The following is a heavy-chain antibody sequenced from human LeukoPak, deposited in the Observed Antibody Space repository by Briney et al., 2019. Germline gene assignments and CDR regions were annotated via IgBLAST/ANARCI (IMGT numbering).Heavy chain of an antibody. CDR3: ARGSSLSSSWYSGFDP. J-gene: IGHJ5*02. CDR1: GYTFTGYY. V-gene: IGHV1-2*02. CDR2: INPNSGGT. D-gene: IGHD6-13*01. Sequence: GASVKVSCKASGYTFTGYYMHWVRQAPGQGLEWMGWINPNSGGTNYAQKFQGRVTMTRDTSISTAYMELSRLRSDDTAVYYCARGSSLSSSWYSGFDPWGQGTLVTVSS.